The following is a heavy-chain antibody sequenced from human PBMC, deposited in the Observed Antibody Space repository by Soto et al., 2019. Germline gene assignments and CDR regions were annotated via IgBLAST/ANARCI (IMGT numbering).Heavy chain of an antibody. CDR2: ISSSSSYI. J-gene: IGHJ4*02. D-gene: IGHD3-3*01. V-gene: IGHV3-21*01. Sequence: GGSLRLSCAASGFTFSSYSMNWVRQAPGKGLEWVSSISSSSSYIYYADSVKGRFTISRDNAKNSLYLQMNSLRAEDTAVYYCARGFEYPDFNFGYWGQGTLVTVSS. CDR1: GFTFSSYS. CDR3: ARGFEYPDFNFGY.